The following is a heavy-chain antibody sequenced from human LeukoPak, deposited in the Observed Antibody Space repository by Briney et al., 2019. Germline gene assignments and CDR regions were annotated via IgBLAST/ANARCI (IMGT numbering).Heavy chain of an antibody. Sequence: TSETLSLTCTVSGGSISSYYWNWIRQPAGKGLEWIGRISATGSTTYNPSLKSRLTMSVDTSKNQFYLRLSSVSAADTAVYYCAREYSSSSGRTFDYWGQGTLVTVSS. CDR2: ISATGST. CDR3: AREYSSSSGRTFDY. D-gene: IGHD6-6*01. CDR1: GGSISSYY. J-gene: IGHJ4*02. V-gene: IGHV4-4*07.